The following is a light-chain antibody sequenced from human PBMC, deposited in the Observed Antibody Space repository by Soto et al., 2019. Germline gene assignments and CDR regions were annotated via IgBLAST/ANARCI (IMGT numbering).Light chain of an antibody. CDR3: QQYNNWPLT. CDR1: QSVSSN. V-gene: IGKV3-15*01. CDR2: GAS. Sequence: EIVITQSPTPLSVPPGERATLSCKASQSVSSNLAWYQQKPGQAPRLLIYGASTRATGIPARFSGSGSGTEFTLTISSLQSEDFAVYYCQQYNNWPLTFGGGTKVDIK. J-gene: IGKJ4*01.